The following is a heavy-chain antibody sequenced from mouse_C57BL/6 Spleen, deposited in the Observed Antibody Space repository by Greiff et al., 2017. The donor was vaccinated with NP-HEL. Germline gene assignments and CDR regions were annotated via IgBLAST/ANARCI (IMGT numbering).Heavy chain of an antibody. Sequence: EVKLVESGGGLVKPGGSLKLSCAASGFTFSDYGMHWVRQAPEKGLEWVAYISSGSSTIYYADTVKGRFTISRDNAKNTLFLQMTSLRSEDTAMYYCARGRTGTTRPGFAYWGQGTLVTVSA. CDR2: ISSGSSTI. V-gene: IGHV5-17*01. D-gene: IGHD4-1*01. CDR1: GFTFSDYG. CDR3: ARGRTGTTRPGFAY. J-gene: IGHJ3*01.